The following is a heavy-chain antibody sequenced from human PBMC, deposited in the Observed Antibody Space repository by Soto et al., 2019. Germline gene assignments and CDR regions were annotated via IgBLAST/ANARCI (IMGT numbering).Heavy chain of an antibody. CDR3: AVAPQQQPDRVFVDY. CDR2: ISYDGSNK. V-gene: IGHV3-30-3*01. D-gene: IGHD6-13*01. Sequence: GGSLRLSCAASGFTFSSYAMHWVRQAPGKGLEWVAVISYDGSNKYYADSVKGRFTISRDNSKNTLYLQMNSLRAEDTAVYYCAVAPQQQPDRVFVDYWGQGTLVTVSS. J-gene: IGHJ4*02. CDR1: GFTFSSYA.